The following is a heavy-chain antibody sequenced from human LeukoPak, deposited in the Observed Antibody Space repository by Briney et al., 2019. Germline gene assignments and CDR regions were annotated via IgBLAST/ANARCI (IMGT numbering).Heavy chain of an antibody. Sequence: ASVKVSCKASGYTFTSYYMHWVRQAPGQGLEWMGIINPSGGSTSYAQKFQGRVTMTRDTSTSTVYMELSSLRSEDTAVYYCARVFADPDYDLWSGYYLNWFDPWGQGTLVTVSS. CDR2: INPSGGST. J-gene: IGHJ5*02. V-gene: IGHV1-46*01. CDR1: GYTFTSYY. D-gene: IGHD3-3*01. CDR3: ARVFADPDYDLWSGYYLNWFDP.